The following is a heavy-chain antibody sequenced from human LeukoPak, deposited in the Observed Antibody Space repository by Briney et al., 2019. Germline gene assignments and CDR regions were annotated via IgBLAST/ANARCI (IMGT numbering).Heavy chain of an antibody. D-gene: IGHD6-19*01. V-gene: IGHV3-23*01. CDR3: AKDPRVLAEYFDY. CDR1: GFTFSSYA. Sequence: GGSLRLSCAASGFTFSSYAMSWVRQAPGKGLEWVSAISGSGGSKYYDDSVKGRFTISRDNSKNTLYLQMNSLRAEDTAVYSCAKDPRVLAEYFDYWGQGTLVTVSS. CDR2: ISGSGGSK. J-gene: IGHJ4*02.